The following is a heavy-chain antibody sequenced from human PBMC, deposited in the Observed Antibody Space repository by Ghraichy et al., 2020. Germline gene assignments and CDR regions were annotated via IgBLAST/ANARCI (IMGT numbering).Heavy chain of an antibody. Sequence: GSLRLSCAASGFTFSSYGMHWVRQAPGKGLEWVAVIWYDGSNKYYADSVKGRFTISRDNSKNTLYLQMNSLRAEDTAVYYCARDNDFWSGYYATPAGNYGMDVWGQGTTVTVSS. CDR3: ARDNDFWSGYYATPAGNYGMDV. CDR2: IWYDGSNK. J-gene: IGHJ6*02. D-gene: IGHD3-3*01. CDR1: GFTFSSYG. V-gene: IGHV3-33*01.